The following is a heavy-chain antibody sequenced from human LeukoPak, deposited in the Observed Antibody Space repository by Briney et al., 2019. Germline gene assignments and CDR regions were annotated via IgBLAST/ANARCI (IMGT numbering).Heavy chain of an antibody. CDR3: ARERDYDTYIDY. V-gene: IGHV1-8*01. Sequence: ASVKVSCKTSGYTFTSYDINWVRQATGQGLEWMGGMDGSSGKTAYAQKFLGRVTITRNTSISTAYMELSSLTSEDTAVYYCARERDYDTYIDYWGQGTLVTVSS. J-gene: IGHJ4*02. CDR1: GYTFTSYD. CDR2: MDGSSGKT. D-gene: IGHD3-22*01.